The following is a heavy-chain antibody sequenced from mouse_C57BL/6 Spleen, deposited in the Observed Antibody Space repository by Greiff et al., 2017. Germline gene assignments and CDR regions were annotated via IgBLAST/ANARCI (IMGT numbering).Heavy chain of an antibody. CDR1: GFTFSDYG. V-gene: IGHV5-17*01. CDR3: ASTGRRPYYYAMDY. CDR2: ISSGSSTI. J-gene: IGHJ4*01. Sequence: EVKLMESGGGLVKPGGSLKLSCAASGFTFSDYGMHWVRQAPEKGLEWVAYISSGSSTIYYADTVKGRFTISRDNAKNTLFLQMTSLRSEDTAMYYCASTGRRPYYYAMDYWGQGTSVTVSS. D-gene: IGHD4-1*01.